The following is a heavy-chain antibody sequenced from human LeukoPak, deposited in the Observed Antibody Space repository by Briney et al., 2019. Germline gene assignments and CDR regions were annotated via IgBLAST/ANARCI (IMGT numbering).Heavy chain of an antibody. CDR3: ARIVLRYFDWLLTPDY. Sequence: GASVKVSCKASGYTFTSYGISWVRQAPGQGLEWMGWISAYNVNTNYAQKLQGRVTMTTDTSTSTAYMELRSLRSDDTAVYYCARIVLRYFDWLLTPDYWGQGTLVTVSS. V-gene: IGHV1-18*04. CDR1: GYTFTSYG. CDR2: ISAYNVNT. D-gene: IGHD3-9*01. J-gene: IGHJ4*02.